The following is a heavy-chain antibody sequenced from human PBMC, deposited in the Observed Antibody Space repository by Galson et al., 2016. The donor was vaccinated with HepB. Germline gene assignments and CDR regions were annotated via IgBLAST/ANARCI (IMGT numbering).Heavy chain of an antibody. D-gene: IGHD3-16*01. Sequence: SLRLSCAASGFTFSTYTMTWVRQAPGKGLEWISAIRGSGSSTFYADSVQGRFTISRDNSKNTLSLQMSSRRAEDTAVYYCAKDASPSWGFLYYFDSWGQGTLVTASS. J-gene: IGHJ4*02. CDR3: AKDASPSWGFLYYFDS. V-gene: IGHV3-23*01. CDR2: IRGSGSST. CDR1: GFTFSTYT.